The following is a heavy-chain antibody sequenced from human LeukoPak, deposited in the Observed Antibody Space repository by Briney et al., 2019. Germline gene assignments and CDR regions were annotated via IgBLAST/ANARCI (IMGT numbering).Heavy chain of an antibody. J-gene: IGHJ4*02. Sequence: PGRSLRLSCAASGFTFDDYAMHWVRQAPGKGLEWVSGISWNSGSIDYADSVKGRFTISRDNAKNSLYLQMNSLRAEDTALYYCAKDIGYYGSGSYYNAYFDYWGQGTLVTVSS. V-gene: IGHV3-9*01. CDR1: GFTFDDYA. CDR2: ISWNSGSI. D-gene: IGHD3-10*01. CDR3: AKDIGYYGSGSYYNAYFDY.